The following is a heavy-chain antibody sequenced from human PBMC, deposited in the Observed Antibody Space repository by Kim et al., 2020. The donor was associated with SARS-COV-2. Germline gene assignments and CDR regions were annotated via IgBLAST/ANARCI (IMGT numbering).Heavy chain of an antibody. CDR2: IYKSGST. CDR3: ARAFPH. D-gene: IGHD3-3*02. CDR1: GGSLSNGDY. J-gene: IGHJ4*01. V-gene: IGHV4-4*07. Sequence: SETLSLTCTVSGGSLSNGDYWCWVRHPAGKGLEWLGRIYKSGSTNYNHSLHSRVTMSLDTSKYQLSLRLSFVTAADTAVYFCARAFPHWGHGTLVTASS.